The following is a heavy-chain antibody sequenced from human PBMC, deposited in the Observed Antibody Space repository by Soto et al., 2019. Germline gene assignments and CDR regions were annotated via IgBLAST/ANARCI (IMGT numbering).Heavy chain of an antibody. CDR3: ARDFRTMYGVVHLFDS. V-gene: IGHV4-4*02. CDR2: IYHSGST. D-gene: IGHD3-3*01. CDR1: RGSISTSNW. Sequence: QVQLQESGPGLVKPSGTLSLTCGVSRGSISTSNWWSWVRQPPGKGLEWIGEIYHSGSTKYNPSLRSRVTISVEKSTNQFSLKLTSVSAADTGVYYCARDFRTMYGVVHLFDSWGQGTLVTVSS. J-gene: IGHJ4*02.